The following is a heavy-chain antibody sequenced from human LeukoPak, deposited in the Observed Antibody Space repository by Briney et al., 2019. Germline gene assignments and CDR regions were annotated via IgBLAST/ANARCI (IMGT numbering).Heavy chain of an antibody. D-gene: IGHD1-26*01. CDR1: GFTFSASY. V-gene: IGHV4-59*04. CDR2: IYSSGST. J-gene: IGHJ4*02. CDR3: AKSGGYGLIDY. Sequence: GSLRLSCVASGFTFSASYMTWVRQPPGKGLEWIGSIYSSGSTYYNASLQSRVTISIETSKNQISLRLNSVTAADTAMYYCAKSGGYGLIDYWGQGTLVTVSS.